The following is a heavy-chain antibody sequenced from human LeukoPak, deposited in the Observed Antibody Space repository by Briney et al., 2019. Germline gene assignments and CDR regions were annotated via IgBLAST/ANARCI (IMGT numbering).Heavy chain of an antibody. Sequence: GGSLRLSCAASGFTFSSYWMSWVRQAPGKGLEWVANIKQDGSEKYYVDSVKGRFTISRDNAKNALLLQMNSLRAEDTAVYYCARPQVNDYGDCGIWGQGTMVAVSS. V-gene: IGHV3-7*01. CDR1: GFTFSSYW. CDR3: ARPQVNDYGDCGI. D-gene: IGHD4-17*01. CDR2: IKQDGSEK. J-gene: IGHJ3*02.